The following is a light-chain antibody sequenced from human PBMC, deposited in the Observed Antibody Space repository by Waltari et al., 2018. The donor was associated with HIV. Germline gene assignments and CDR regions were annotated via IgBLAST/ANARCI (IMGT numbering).Light chain of an antibody. CDR3: SSYTSSSTLV. J-gene: IGLJ1*01. Sequence: QSALTQPASVSGSPGQSITISCTGTTSAVAASQYVSWYQQHPGKGPKLMIYEFSNPPSGVSNRCSGSKSGNTASLTISGLQAEDEADYFCSSYTSSSTLVFGSGTKVTVL. CDR1: TSAVAASQY. V-gene: IGLV2-14*01. CDR2: EFS.